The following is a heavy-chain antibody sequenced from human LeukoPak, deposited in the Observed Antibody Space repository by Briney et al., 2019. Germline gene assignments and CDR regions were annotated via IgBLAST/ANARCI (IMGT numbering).Heavy chain of an antibody. CDR1: GDSMFGAVYF. CDR2: IFYSGST. CDR3: ARQRGYDSSGTGSFDF. J-gene: IGHJ4*02. Sequence: PSQALSLTCTVSGDSMFGAVYFWTWIRQHPGKGLEWIGYIFYSGSTNYNPSLASRISMSVDTSRNEFSLRLNSVTSADTAVYYCARQRGYDSSGTGSFDFWGRGTLVAVSS. D-gene: IGHD3-22*01. V-gene: IGHV4-31*03.